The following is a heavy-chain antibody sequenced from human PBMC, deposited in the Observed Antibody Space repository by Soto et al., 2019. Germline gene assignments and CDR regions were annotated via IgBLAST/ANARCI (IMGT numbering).Heavy chain of an antibody. D-gene: IGHD6-13*01. CDR2: ISTSSSYR. V-gene: IGHV3-11*05. CDR1: GFTFSVYY. CDR3: AREGPGTSTWYVDS. J-gene: IGHJ4*02. Sequence: QVPLVESGGGLVKPGGSLRLSFAASGFTFSVYYMSWIRQAPGKGLEWLSYISTSSSYRNYADSVKGRFTISRDNAKNSLYLQMNRLSVEDTAVYYCAREGPGTSTWYVDSWGQGTLVTVSS.